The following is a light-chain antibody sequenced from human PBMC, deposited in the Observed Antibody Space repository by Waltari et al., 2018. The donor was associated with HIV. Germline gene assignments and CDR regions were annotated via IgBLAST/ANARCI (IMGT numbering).Light chain of an antibody. J-gene: IGLJ3*02. Sequence: SYVLTQPPSVSVDPGETARITCGGTNIGSKSVTWYPQKPGQAPVLVIYDDNDRPSGIPERFSGSSSGNTATLTISRVEAGDEADYYCQVWDTTTDQWVFGGGTELAVL. CDR3: QVWDTTTDQWV. V-gene: IGLV3-21*04. CDR1: NIGSKS. CDR2: DDN.